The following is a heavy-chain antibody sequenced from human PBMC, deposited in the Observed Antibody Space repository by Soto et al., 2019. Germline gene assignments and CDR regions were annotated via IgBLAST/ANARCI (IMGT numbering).Heavy chain of an antibody. CDR3: AMRDIRGCLRYFDN. J-gene: IGHJ4*02. CDR1: GGTLSSFINYP. CDR2: IVPNVGTV. D-gene: IGHD6-19*01. V-gene: IGHV1-69*06. Sequence: QMQLVQSGAEVKKPGSSVKVSCKASGGTLSSFINYPINWVRQAPGQGLAWMGGIVPNVGTVNYAQKFQGTVTITADKSTGTAYMEVRRLRTEDTAIYYCAMRDIRGCLRYFDNCSQLTLVTLST.